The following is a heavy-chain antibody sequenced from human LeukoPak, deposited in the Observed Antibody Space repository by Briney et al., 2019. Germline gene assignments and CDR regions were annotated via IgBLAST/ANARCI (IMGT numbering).Heavy chain of an antibody. CDR2: INSGGTDT. D-gene: IGHD3-10*01. CDR1: GFTFSSYW. Sequence: PGGSLRLSCAASGFTFSSYWMHWVRQAPGKGLMWVSRINSGGTDTVYADSVKGRFTSSRDNAKSTLYLQMNSLRAEDTALYYCVRGSSGPDIWGQGTMVTVSS. J-gene: IGHJ3*02. V-gene: IGHV3-74*01. CDR3: VRGSSGPDI.